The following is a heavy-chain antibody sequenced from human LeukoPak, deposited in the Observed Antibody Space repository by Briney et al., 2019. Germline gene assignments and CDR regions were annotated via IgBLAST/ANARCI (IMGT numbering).Heavy chain of an antibody. CDR3: AIGRLNYYYGSGSYKGGMDV. CDR1: GYTFTIYG. CDR2: ISTYNGNT. Sequence: ASVKVSCTASGYTFTIYGISWVRQAPGQGHEWMGWISTYNGNTNYAQKHQGRVTMTTDTSTSTAYMELRSLRSDDTAVYYCAIGRLNYYYGSGSYKGGMDVWGQGTTVTVSS. V-gene: IGHV1-18*01. D-gene: IGHD3-10*01. J-gene: IGHJ6*02.